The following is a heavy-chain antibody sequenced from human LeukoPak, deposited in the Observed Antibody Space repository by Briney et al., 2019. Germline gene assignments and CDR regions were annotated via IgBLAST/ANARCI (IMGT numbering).Heavy chain of an antibody. D-gene: IGHD2-15*01. CDR2: ISFDATNQ. V-gene: IGHV3-30*04. J-gene: IGHJ5*02. CDR1: GFTFSTFA. CDR3: AREGRNVVGTNLFDP. Sequence: PGGSLRLSCAASGFTFSTFAMHWVRQAPGKGLEWVATISFDATNQYYAESVKGRFTISRDYSKKTLYLQMNSLRVEDTAIYYCAREGRNVVGTNLFDPWGQGTLVTVSS.